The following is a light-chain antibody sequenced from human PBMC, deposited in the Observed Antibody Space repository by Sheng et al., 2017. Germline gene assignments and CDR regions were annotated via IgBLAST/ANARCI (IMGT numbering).Light chain of an antibody. CDR1: QSISTW. V-gene: IGKV1-5*03. J-gene: IGKJ2*01. CDR3: QQYKSYPYT. CDR2: KAS. Sequence: DIQMTQSPSTLSASVGDRVTITCRASQSISTWLAWYQQKAGKAPKLLIYKASSLESGVPSRFSGSESGTEFTLTISSLQPDDFATYFCQQYKSYPYTFGQGTNLEIK.